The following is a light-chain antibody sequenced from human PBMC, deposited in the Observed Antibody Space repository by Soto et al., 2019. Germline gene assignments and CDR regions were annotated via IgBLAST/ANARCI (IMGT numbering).Light chain of an antibody. V-gene: IGKV3-15*01. CDR1: QSVSTN. Sequence: EIVMTQSPASLSVSIGERATISCRASQSVSTNFAWYLQKPGQAPRLLIYGASARAAAVPSRFTASGSGTDFTLSISSLQADDFGIYYCQQYDAYPRTFGQGTKVDI. CDR3: QQYDAYPRT. CDR2: GAS. J-gene: IGKJ1*01.